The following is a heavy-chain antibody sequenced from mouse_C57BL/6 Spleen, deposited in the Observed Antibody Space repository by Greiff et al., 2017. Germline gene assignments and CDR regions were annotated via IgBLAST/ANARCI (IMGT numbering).Heavy chain of an antibody. J-gene: IGHJ2*01. CDR2: IYPGDGDT. V-gene: IGHV1-82*01. D-gene: IGHD1-1*01. CDR1: GYAFSSSW. CDR3: AKEFITTVVALYYFDY. Sequence: QVQLKESGPELVKPGASVKISCKASGYAFSSSWMNWVKQRPGKGLEWIGRIYPGDGDTNYNGKFKGKATLTADKSSSTAYMQLSSLTSEDSAVYFCAKEFITTVVALYYFDYWGQGTTLTVSS.